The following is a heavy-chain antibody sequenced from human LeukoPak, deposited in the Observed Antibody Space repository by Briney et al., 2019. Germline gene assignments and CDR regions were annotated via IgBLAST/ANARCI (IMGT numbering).Heavy chain of an antibody. CDR2: INQGGSVQ. CDR3: ARVEYSGWNLEY. D-gene: IGHD5-12*01. CDR1: GFTFRSYW. J-gene: IGHJ4*02. Sequence: GGSLRLSCAASGFTFRSYWMSWVRQAPGKGLEWVANINQGGSVQYYMDSVKGRFTISRDDAKNSLYVQMNSLRDEDTAVYYCARVEYSGWNLEYWGQGSLVTVSS. V-gene: IGHV3-7*01.